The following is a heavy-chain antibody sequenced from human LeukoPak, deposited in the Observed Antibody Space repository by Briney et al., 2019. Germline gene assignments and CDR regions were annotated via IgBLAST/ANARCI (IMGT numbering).Heavy chain of an antibody. Sequence: GGSLRLSCAASGFTFSSYWMHWVRQAPGKGLEWVSVIYSGGSTYYADSVKGRFTISRDNSKNTLYLQMNSLRAEDTAVYYCVSSGWSGSLDYWGQGTLVTVSS. CDR2: IYSGGST. J-gene: IGHJ4*02. CDR3: VSSGWSGSLDY. CDR1: GFTFSSYW. D-gene: IGHD6-19*01. V-gene: IGHV3-53*01.